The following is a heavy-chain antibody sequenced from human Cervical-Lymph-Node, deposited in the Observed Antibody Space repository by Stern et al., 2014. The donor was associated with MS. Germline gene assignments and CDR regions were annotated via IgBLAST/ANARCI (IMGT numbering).Heavy chain of an antibody. CDR1: GFTFSAYA. J-gene: IGHJ2*01. CDR2: ISYDGSNK. Sequence: MQLVESGGGVVQPGRSLRLSCAASGFTFSAYAMHWVRQAPGKGLEWVALISYDGSNKYYADSVKGRFSISRDNSKNTLYLQMNSLQAEDTAVYYCAKTYGDPYWYFDLWGRGTLVTVSS. V-gene: IGHV3-30-3*02. D-gene: IGHD4-17*01. CDR3: AKTYGDPYWYFDL.